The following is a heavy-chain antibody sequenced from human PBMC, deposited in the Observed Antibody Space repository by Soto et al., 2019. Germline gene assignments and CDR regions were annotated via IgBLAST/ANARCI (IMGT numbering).Heavy chain of an antibody. CDR2: ISGSGDNT. V-gene: IGHV3-23*01. Sequence: EVQLLESGGGLVQPGGSLRLSCKASGFSFSDYAMTWVRQAPGKGLEWVSVISGSGDNTFYAASVKGRFAISRDNSKNVPYLQMNSLSADHAAVYFCAKGRAITVYGVDILFDYWGLGTLVTVSS. D-gene: IGHD3-3*01. CDR1: GFSFSDYA. CDR3: AKGRAITVYGVDILFDY. J-gene: IGHJ4*01.